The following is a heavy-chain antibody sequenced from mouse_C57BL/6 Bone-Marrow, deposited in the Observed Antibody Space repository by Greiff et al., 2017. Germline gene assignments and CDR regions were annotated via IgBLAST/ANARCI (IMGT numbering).Heavy chain of an antibody. CDR3: TTYHYGKDYAMDY. Sequence: VQLKESGAELVRPGASVKLSCTASGFNIKDYYMHWVKQRPEQGLEWIGRIDPEDGDTEYAPKFQGKATMTADTSSNTAYLQLSSLTSEDTAVYYCTTYHYGKDYAMDYWGQGTSVTVSS. CDR2: IDPEDGDT. J-gene: IGHJ4*01. D-gene: IGHD2-1*01. CDR1: GFNIKDYY. V-gene: IGHV14-1*01.